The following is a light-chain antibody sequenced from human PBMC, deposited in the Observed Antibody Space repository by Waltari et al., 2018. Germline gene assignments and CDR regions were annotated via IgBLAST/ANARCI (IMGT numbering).Light chain of an antibody. CDR2: GAS. Sequence: ETVLTQSPAPLSSSPGERATLSSRASQSVSSSYVAWYQQKPGQAPRLRIYGASSRATGIPDRFSGSGAGTDFTLTISRLEPEDFAVYYCQQYGSSPETFGQGTKVDIK. CDR1: QSVSSSY. CDR3: QQYGSSPET. V-gene: IGKV3-20*01. J-gene: IGKJ2*01.